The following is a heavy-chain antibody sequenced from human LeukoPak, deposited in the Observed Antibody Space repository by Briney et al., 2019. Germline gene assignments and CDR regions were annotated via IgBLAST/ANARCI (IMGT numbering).Heavy chain of an antibody. D-gene: IGHD3-22*01. J-gene: IGHJ4*02. CDR1: GFTFSSYA. CDR2: ISGSGGST. CDR3: AKGGYNYFDY. Sequence: TGGSLGLSCAASGFTFSSYAMSWVRQAPGKGLEWVSSISGSGGSTYSADSVKGRFTISRDNSKNMLYLQMNSLRAEDTAVYYCAKGGYNYFDYWGQGTLVTVSS. V-gene: IGHV3-23*01.